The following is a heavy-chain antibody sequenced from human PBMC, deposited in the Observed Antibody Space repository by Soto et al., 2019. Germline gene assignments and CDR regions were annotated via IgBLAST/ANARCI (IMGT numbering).Heavy chain of an antibody. CDR1: GFTFSDFY. CDR2: ISNRGTYT. CDR3: AKTQTGTFDYFDY. J-gene: IGHJ4*02. V-gene: IGHV3-11*05. D-gene: IGHD7-27*01. Sequence: QVQLVESGGDLVKPGGSLRLSCAASGFTFSDFYMSWIRQAPGRGLEWISFISNRGTYTNYAASVPGRFTISRDNAQNALFLQLNSLRAEDTAVYSCAKTQTGTFDYFDYWGLGTLVAVSS.